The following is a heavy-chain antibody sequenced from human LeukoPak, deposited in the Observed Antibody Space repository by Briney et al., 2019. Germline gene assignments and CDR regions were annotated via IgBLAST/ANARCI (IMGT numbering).Heavy chain of an antibody. D-gene: IGHD2-2*01. Sequence: PGRSLRLSCAASGFTFSSYGMHWVRQAPGKGLEWVAVISYDGSNKYYADSVKGRFTISRDNSKNTLYLQMNSLRAEDTAVYYCAKEVRYCSSTSCYAPLYWGQGTLVTVSS. V-gene: IGHV3-30*18. CDR2: ISYDGSNK. J-gene: IGHJ4*02. CDR1: GFTFSSYG. CDR3: AKEVRYCSSTSCYAPLY.